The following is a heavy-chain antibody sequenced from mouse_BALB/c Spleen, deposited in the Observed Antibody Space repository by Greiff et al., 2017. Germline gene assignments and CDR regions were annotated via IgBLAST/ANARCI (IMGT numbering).Heavy chain of an antibody. D-gene: IGHD2-3*01. CDR2: INSNGGST. Sequence: EVKLVESGGGLEKLGGSLKLSCAASGFTFSSYYMSWVRQTPEKRLELVAAINSNGGSTYYPDTVKGRFTISRDNAKNTLYLQMSSLKSEDTALYYCARGGDLSGYAMDYWGQGTSVTVSS. CDR3: ARGGDLSGYAMDY. V-gene: IGHV5-6-2*01. CDR1: GFTFSSYY. J-gene: IGHJ4*01.